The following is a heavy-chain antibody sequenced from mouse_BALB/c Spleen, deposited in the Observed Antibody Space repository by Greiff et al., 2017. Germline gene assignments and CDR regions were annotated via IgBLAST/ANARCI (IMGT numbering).Heavy chain of an antibody. CDR2: ISSGGST. Sequence: EVKVVESGGGLVKPGGSLKLSCAASGFTFSSYAMSWVRQTPEKRLEWVASISSGGSTYYPDSVKGRFTISRDNARNILYLQMSSLRSEDTAMYYCASYYGSPFAYWGQGTLVTVSA. CDR3: ASYYGSPFAY. V-gene: IGHV5-6-5*01. D-gene: IGHD1-1*01. J-gene: IGHJ3*01. CDR1: GFTFSSYA.